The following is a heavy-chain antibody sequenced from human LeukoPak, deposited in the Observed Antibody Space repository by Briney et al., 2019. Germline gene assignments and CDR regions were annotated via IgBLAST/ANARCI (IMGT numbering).Heavy chain of an antibody. D-gene: IGHD1-26*01. CDR3: AREYGGGSYHLGY. J-gene: IGHJ4*02. CDR1: GGTFSSYA. CDR2: MNPNSGNT. Sequence: ASVKVSCKASGGTFSSYAISWVRQAPGQGLEWMGWMNPNSGNTGYAQKFQGRVTMTRNTSISTAYMELSSLRSEDTAVYYCAREYGGGSYHLGYWGQGTLVTVSS. V-gene: IGHV1-8*02.